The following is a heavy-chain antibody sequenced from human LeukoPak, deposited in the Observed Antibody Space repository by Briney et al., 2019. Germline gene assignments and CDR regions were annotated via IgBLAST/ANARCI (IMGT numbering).Heavy chain of an antibody. V-gene: IGHV5-51*01. CDR3: ARSSDSGNCYKVPLDY. J-gene: IGHJ4*01. Sequence: GESLKISCQGSGYSFTNYWIAWVRQMPGKGLEWMGIIYPGDSDARYSPSFQGQVTMSAAKSISTAYLQWSSLKASDTAIFYCARSSDSGNCYKVPLDYWGHGTLVTVSS. CDR2: IYPGDSDA. CDR1: GYSFTNYW. D-gene: IGHD3-10*01.